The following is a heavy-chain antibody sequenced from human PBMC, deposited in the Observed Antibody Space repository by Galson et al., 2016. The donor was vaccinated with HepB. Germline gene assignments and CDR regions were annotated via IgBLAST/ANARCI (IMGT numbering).Heavy chain of an antibody. J-gene: IGHJ4*02. CDR3: AREGIGDYFD. D-gene: IGHD2-21*01. Sequence: SLRLSCAVSGLRFSDLWMDWVRQAPRKGLEWVANIKGDGSLKFYVDSVRGRFTISRDNAKNSVYLQMNSLTVEDTGVYYCAREGIGDYFDWGQGTLVTVSS. CDR1: GLRFSDLW. CDR2: IKGDGSLK. V-gene: IGHV3-7*01.